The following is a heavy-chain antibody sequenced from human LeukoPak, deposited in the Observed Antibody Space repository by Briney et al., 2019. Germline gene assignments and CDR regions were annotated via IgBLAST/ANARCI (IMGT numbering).Heavy chain of an antibody. J-gene: IGHJ3*02. CDR3: ARARYANAWYAFDI. CDR1: GGSVSSYY. D-gene: IGHD2-2*01. CDR2: LSHSGSS. V-gene: IGHV4-59*02. Sequence: SETLSLTCTVSGGSVSSYYWSWIRRPPGRGLEWIAYLSHSGSSDSNPSLTSRVTTLVDTSKNQFSLKLTSVAAADTAVYYCARARYANAWYAFDIWGHGTMVTVSS.